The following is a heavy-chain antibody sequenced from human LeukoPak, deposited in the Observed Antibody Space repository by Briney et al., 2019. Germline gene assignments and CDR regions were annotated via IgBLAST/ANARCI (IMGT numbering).Heavy chain of an antibody. J-gene: IGHJ4*02. Sequence: GGSLRLSCAASGFTFSSYDTHWVRQATGKGLEWVSAIGTAGDTYYPGSVKGRFTISRENAKNSLYLQMNSLRAEDTAVYYCARDLGGLGFDYWGQGTLVTVSS. V-gene: IGHV3-13*01. D-gene: IGHD6-25*01. CDR1: GFTFSSYD. CDR2: IGTAGDT. CDR3: ARDLGGLGFDY.